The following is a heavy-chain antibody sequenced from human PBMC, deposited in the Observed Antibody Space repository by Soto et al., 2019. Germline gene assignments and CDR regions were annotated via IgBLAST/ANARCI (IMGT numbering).Heavy chain of an antibody. D-gene: IGHD6-19*01. V-gene: IGHV5-51*01. CDR1: GYIFTTYW. J-gene: IGHJ4*02. CDR3: VREPWGFSGSWYDY. Sequence: PGESLKISCKGSGYIFTTYWIGWVRQMPGKGLEWMGIIYPDDSDTRYSPSFQGRVTISADKSISTAYLQWSSLKASDTAMYYCVREPWGFSGSWYDYWGQGTLVTVSS. CDR2: IYPDDSDT.